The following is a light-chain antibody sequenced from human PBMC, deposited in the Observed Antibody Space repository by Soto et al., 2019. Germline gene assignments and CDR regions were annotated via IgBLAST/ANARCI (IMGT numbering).Light chain of an antibody. J-gene: IGLJ2*01. CDR2: DVS. CDR3: SSYTTSGTLYVV. CDR1: SSDVGDYNY. V-gene: IGLV2-14*01. Sequence: QSVLTQPASVSGSPGQSITIPCTGTSSDVGDYNYVSWYQQHPGKAPKLLIYDVSDRPSGVSNRFSGSKSGNTASLTISGLQAEDEADYYCSSYTTSGTLYVVFGGGTQLTVL.